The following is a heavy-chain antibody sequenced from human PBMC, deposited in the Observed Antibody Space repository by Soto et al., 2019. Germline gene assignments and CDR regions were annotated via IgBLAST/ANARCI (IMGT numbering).Heavy chain of an antibody. Sequence: EVQLLESGGGLVQPGGSLRLSCAASGFTFSSYAISWVRQAPGQGLEWVSDISGSGGSTYYADSVTGRFTISRDNSKNTLYLQMNSMRAEDTAVYYCAKDWGLGHLFDYWGQGTLVTVSS. V-gene: IGHV3-23*01. J-gene: IGHJ4*02. CDR1: GFTFSSYA. CDR3: AKDWGLGHLFDY. D-gene: IGHD3-16*01. CDR2: ISGSGGST.